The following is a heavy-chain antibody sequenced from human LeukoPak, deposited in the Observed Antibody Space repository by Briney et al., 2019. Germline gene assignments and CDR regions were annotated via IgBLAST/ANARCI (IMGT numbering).Heavy chain of an antibody. V-gene: IGHV1-2*06. CDR2: INPNSGGT. J-gene: IGHJ4*02. CDR1: GYTFTGYY. D-gene: IGHD3-22*01. Sequence: ASVKVSCKASGYTFTGYYMHWVRQAPGQELEWMGRINPNSGGTNYAQKFQGRVTMTRDTSISTAYMELSRLRSDDTAVYYCASRYYYDSSGYYLDDYWGQGTLVTVSS. CDR3: ASRYYYDSSGYYLDDY.